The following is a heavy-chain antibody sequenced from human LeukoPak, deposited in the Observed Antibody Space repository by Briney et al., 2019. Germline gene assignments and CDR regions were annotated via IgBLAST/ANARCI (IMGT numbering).Heavy chain of an antibody. CDR2: INHSGST. V-gene: IGHV4-34*01. CDR1: GGSFSGYY. J-gene: IGHJ3*02. Sequence: SETLSLTCAVYGGSFSGYYWSWIRQPPGKGLEWIGEINHSGSTNYNPSLKSRVTISVDTSKNQFSLKLSSVIAADTAVYYCARGPRIPYAFDIWGQGTMVTVSS. CDR3: ARGPRIPYAFDI.